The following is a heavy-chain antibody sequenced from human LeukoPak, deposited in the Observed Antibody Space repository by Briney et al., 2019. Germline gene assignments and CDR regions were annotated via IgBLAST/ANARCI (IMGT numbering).Heavy chain of an antibody. CDR1: GGSISSSSYY. J-gene: IGHJ4*02. CDR3: ARHGQTHYYDSSGYSDY. Sequence: SETLSLTCTVSGGSISSSSYYWGWIRQPPGKGLEWIGSIYYSGSTYYNPSLKSRVTISVDTSKNQFPLKLSSVTAADTAVYYCARHGQTHYYDSSGYSDYWGQGTLVTVSS. CDR2: IYYSGST. D-gene: IGHD3-22*01. V-gene: IGHV4-39*01.